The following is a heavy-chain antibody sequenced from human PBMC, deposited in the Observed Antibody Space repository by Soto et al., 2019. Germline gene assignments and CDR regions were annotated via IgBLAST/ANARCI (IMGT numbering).Heavy chain of an antibody. CDR1: GFTFSSYA. D-gene: IGHD3-10*01. V-gene: IGHV3-23*01. J-gene: IGHJ2*01. Sequence: EVQLLESGGGLVQPGGSLRLSCAASGFTFSSYAMSWVRQAPGKGLEWVSGISGSSESTYYADSVKGRFTISRDNSKNTLYMQMNSLRAEDTAEYPCAKVDNYGSGKGGWYFDLWGHGTLVTVSS. CDR3: AKVDNYGSGKGGWYFDL. CDR2: ISGSSEST.